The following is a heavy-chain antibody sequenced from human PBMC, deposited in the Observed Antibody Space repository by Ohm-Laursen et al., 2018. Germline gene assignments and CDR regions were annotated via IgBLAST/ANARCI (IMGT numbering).Heavy chain of an antibody. CDR3: ARGLKRGYSYGYNWFDP. Sequence: SVKVSCKASGYSFTTSDINWVRQATGQGLEWMGWMNPNSGNTGYAQKFQGRVTMTRNTSISTAYMELSSLRSEDTAVYYCARGLKRGYSYGYNWFDPWGQGTLVTVSS. CDR1: GYSFTTSD. D-gene: IGHD5-18*01. J-gene: IGHJ5*02. V-gene: IGHV1-8*01. CDR2: MNPNSGNT.